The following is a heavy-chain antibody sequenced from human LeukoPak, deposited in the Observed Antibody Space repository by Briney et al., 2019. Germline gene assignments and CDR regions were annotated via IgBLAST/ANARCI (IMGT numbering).Heavy chain of an antibody. D-gene: IGHD3-22*01. CDR2: IKQDGSEK. V-gene: IGHV3-7*01. CDR3: ATEDYYDSSGYYFDY. CDR1: GFTFSSYW. J-gene: IGHJ4*02. Sequence: GGSLRLSCAASGFTFSSYWMSWVRQAPGKRLEWVANIKQDGSEKYYVDPVKGRFTISRDNAKNSLYLQMNSLRAEDTAVYYCATEDYYDSSGYYFDYWGQGTLVTVSS.